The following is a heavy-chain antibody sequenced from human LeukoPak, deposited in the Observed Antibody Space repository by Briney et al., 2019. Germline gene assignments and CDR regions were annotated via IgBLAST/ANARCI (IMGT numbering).Heavy chain of an antibody. J-gene: IGHJ6*03. CDR1: GYTFTSYG. D-gene: IGHD3-10*01. Sequence: ASVKVSCKASGYTFTSYGISWVRQAPGQGLEWMGWISAYNGNTNYAQKLQGRVTMTTDTSTSTAYMELRSLRSDDTAVYYCARGAASYYGSGSSNYYYCYMDVWGKGTTVTVSS. CDR2: ISAYNGNT. V-gene: IGHV1-18*01. CDR3: ARGAASYYGSGSSNYYYCYMDV.